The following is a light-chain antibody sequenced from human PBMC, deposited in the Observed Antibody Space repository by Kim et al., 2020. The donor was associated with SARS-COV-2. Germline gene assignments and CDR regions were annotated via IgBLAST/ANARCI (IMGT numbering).Light chain of an antibody. CDR1: SGHSSYA. CDR3: QTWGTGIHVV. J-gene: IGLJ2*01. V-gene: IGLV4-69*01. Sequence: SVKLTCTLSSGHSSYAIAWHQQQPEKGPRYLMKLNSDGSHSKGDGIPDRFSGSSSGAERYRTISSLQSEDEADYYCQTWGTGIHVVFGGGTQLTVL. CDR2: LNSDGSH.